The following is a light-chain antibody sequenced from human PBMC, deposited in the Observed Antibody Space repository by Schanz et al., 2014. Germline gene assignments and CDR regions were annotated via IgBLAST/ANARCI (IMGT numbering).Light chain of an antibody. Sequence: EIVLTQSPATLSVSPGERATLSCRASQSVSTKLAWYQHKPGQAPRLLIHGASSRAAGIPDRFSGSGSGTDFNLTISRLEPEDLAVYFCQQYGSSPYTFGQGTKLQIK. CDR2: GAS. V-gene: IGKV3-20*01. CDR1: QSVSTK. J-gene: IGKJ2*01. CDR3: QQYGSSPYT.